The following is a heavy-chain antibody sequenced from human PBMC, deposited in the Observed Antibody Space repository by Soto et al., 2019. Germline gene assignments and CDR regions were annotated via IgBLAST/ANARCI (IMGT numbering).Heavy chain of an antibody. CDR3: ARVTVTKLIDY. CDR2: IYYSGST. Sequence: SETLSLTCTVSGGSISSYYWSWIRQPPGKGLEWIGYIYYSGSTNYNPSLKSRVTISVDTSKNQFSLKLSSVTAADTAVYYCARVTVTKLIDYWGQGTLVTVSS. V-gene: IGHV4-59*01. CDR1: GGSISSYY. D-gene: IGHD4-17*01. J-gene: IGHJ4*02.